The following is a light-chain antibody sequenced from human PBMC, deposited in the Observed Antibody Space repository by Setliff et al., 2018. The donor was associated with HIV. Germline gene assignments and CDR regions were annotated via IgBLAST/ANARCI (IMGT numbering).Light chain of an antibody. J-gene: IGLJ2*01. Sequence: QSVLAQPPSASGPPGQRVTISCSGSSSNIGSNYVYWYQQLPGTAPKLLIYRSYQRPSGVPDRFSASKSGTSASLAISGVRSEDEADYYCAAWGDSLTNVVFGGGTKVTVL. CDR1: SSNIGSNY. CDR3: AAWGDSLTNVV. V-gene: IGLV1-47*01. CDR2: RSY.